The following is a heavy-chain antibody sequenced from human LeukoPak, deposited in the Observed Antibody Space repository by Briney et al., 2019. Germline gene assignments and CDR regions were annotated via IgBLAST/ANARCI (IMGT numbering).Heavy chain of an antibody. CDR1: GFTFSNAW. Sequence: PGGSLRLSCAASGFTFSNAWMSWVRQAPGKGLEWVGRIKSKTDGGATDYAAPVKGRFTISRDDSKNTLYLQMNSLKTEDTAVYYCTTSPDWRYFDYWGQGTLVTVSS. CDR3: TTSPDWRYFDY. J-gene: IGHJ4*02. CDR2: IKSKTDGGAT. V-gene: IGHV3-15*01. D-gene: IGHD2-21*01.